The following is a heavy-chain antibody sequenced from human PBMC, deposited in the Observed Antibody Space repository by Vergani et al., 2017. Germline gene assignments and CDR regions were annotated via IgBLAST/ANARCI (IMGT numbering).Heavy chain of an antibody. V-gene: IGHV3-23*01. CDR3: ARGGITMVRGVIPYYYYGMDV. CDR2: ISGSGGST. CDR1: GFTFSSYA. J-gene: IGHJ6*02. D-gene: IGHD3-10*01. Sequence: EVQLLESGGGLVQPGGSLRLSCAASGFTFSSYAMSWVRQAPGKGLEWVSAISGSGGSTYYADSVKGRFTISRDNSKNTLYLQMNSLRAEYTAVYYCARGGITMVRGVIPYYYYGMDVWGQGTTVTVSS.